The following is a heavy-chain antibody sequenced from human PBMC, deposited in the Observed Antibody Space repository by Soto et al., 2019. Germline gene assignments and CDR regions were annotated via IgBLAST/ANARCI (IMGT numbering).Heavy chain of an antibody. CDR2: IIPLFEAK. D-gene: IGHD4-17*01. CDR1: GGTSSSYA. CDR3: AGGRPYYNGDSMYYFDY. V-gene: IGHV1-69*13. J-gene: IGHJ4*02. Sequence: QVQLVQSGDEVKKPGSSMKVSCKASGGTSSSYAINWVRXXPGXGLGLEWMGGIIPLFEAKSYAQKFKGRVTISADKSTSTAYMELSSLRSEDTAVYYCAGGRPYYNGDSMYYFDYWGQETLVTVSS.